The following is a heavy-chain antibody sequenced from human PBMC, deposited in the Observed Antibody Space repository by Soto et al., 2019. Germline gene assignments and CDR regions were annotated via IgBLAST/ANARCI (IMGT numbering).Heavy chain of an antibody. CDR2: IIPIFGTA. J-gene: IGHJ4*02. CDR3: ARDRVYCSSTSCHRPYTRYYFDY. Sequence: SVEVSCKASGGTFSSYAISWVRQAPGQGLEWMGGIIPIFGTANYAQKFQGRVTITADKSTSTAYMELSSLRSEDTAVYYCARDRVYCSSTSCHRPYTRYYFDYWGQGTLVTVSS. V-gene: IGHV1-69*06. D-gene: IGHD2-2*01. CDR1: GGTFSSYA.